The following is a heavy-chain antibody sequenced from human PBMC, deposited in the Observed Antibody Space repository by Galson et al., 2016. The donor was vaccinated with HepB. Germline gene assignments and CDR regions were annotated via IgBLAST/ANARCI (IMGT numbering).Heavy chain of an antibody. CDR1: GFTFRKYG. J-gene: IGHJ4*02. D-gene: IGHD5-24*01. Sequence: SLRLSCAASGFTFRKYGFHWVRLTPGKGLEWLSYIESYSKIIRYTESVRGRFTVSRDNAKNSVYLQLSGLRVEDTAIYYCARDGPNYNYDFWGQGTRVTVFS. CDR3: ARDGPNYNYDF. V-gene: IGHV3-48*04. CDR2: IESYSKII.